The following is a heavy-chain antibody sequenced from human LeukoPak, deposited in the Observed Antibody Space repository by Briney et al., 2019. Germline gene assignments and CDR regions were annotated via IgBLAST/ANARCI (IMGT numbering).Heavy chain of an antibody. J-gene: IGHJ4*02. D-gene: IGHD6-19*01. V-gene: IGHV3-33*06. CDR3: AKDPHQRIAVAGYFDY. CDR2: IWYDGSNK. CDR1: GLTFSSYG. Sequence: GGSLRLSCAASGLTFSSYGMHWVRQAPGKGLEWVAVIWYDGSNKNYADSVKGRLTISRDNSKNTLYLQMNSLRVEDTAVYYCAKDPHQRIAVAGYFDYWGQGTLVTVSS.